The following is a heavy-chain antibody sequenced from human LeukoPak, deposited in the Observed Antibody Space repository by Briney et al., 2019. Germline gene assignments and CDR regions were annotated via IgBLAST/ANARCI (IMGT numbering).Heavy chain of an antibody. D-gene: IGHD6-19*01. CDR3: AKEPITVAGNELGY. Sequence: GGSLRLSCAASGFTFSSYAMSWVRQAPGKGLEWVSTISGGGGSTYYADSVKGRFTISSDNSKNTPFLQMNSLRAEDTAVYYCAKEPITVAGNELGYWGQGTLVTVSS. V-gene: IGHV3-23*01. CDR1: GFTFSSYA. J-gene: IGHJ4*02. CDR2: ISGGGGST.